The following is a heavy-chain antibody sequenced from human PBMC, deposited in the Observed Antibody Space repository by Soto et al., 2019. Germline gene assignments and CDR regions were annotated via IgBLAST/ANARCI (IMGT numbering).Heavy chain of an antibody. CDR1: GGTFSSYA. J-gene: IGHJ5*02. CDR3: ARDPRVTIFGVVYSNSFDP. D-gene: IGHD3-3*01. CDR2: IIPIFGTA. Sequence: QVQLVQSGAEVKKPGSSVKVSCKASGGTFSSYAISWVRQAPGQGLEWMGGIIPIFGTANYAQKLQGRVPITADESTSTAYMELRDLTSEDTDVYYCARDPRVTIFGVVYSNSFDPWGQGTLVTVSS. V-gene: IGHV1-69*12.